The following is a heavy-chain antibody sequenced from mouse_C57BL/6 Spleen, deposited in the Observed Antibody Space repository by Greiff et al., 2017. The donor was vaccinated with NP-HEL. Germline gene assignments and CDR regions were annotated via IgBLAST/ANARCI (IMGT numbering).Heavy chain of an antibody. CDR3: ARRGLYYGNWFDY. J-gene: IGHJ2*01. D-gene: IGHD2-1*01. Sequence: QVQLQQPGAELVMPGASVKLSCKASGYTFTSYWMPWVKQRPGQGLEWIGEIDPSDSYPNYNQKFKGKSTLTADKSSSTAYMQLSSLTSEDSAVYYGARRGLYYGNWFDYWGQGTTLTVSS. CDR2: IDPSDSYP. CDR1: GYTFTSYW. V-gene: IGHV1-69*01.